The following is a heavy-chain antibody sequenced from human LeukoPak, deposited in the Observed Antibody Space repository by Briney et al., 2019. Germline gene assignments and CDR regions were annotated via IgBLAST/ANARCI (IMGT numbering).Heavy chain of an antibody. Sequence: GASVNISCEASGYIFTDYYLHWVRQAPGQGLEWMGWINPNSGLTNYAKRFQDRVTMTADTSVSTAYMQLTRLTSDDSAVYYCARDIVVVPAVEAEDCWGQGTLVTVTS. J-gene: IGHJ4*02. CDR3: ARDIVVVPAVEAEDC. D-gene: IGHD2-21*01. CDR2: INPNSGLT. CDR1: GYIFTDYY. V-gene: IGHV1-2*02.